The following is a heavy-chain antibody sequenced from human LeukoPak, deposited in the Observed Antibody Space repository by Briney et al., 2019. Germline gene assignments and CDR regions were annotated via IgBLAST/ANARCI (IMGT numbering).Heavy chain of an antibody. CDR1: GFTVSSNY. Sequence: GGSLRLSCAASGFTVSSNYMSWVRQAPGKGLEWVSVIYSGGSTYYADSVKGRFTISRVNSKNTLYLQMNGLRAEDTAVYYCARTQGPYTALAFDYWGQGTLVTVSS. CDR3: ARTQGPYTALAFDY. D-gene: IGHD2-2*02. J-gene: IGHJ4*02. V-gene: IGHV3-66*01. CDR2: IYSGGST.